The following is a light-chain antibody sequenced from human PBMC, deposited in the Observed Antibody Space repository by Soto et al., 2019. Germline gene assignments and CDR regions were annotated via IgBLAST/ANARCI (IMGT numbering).Light chain of an antibody. Sequence: QSVLTQPPSVSGAPGQRVTISCTGSSSNIGAGYDVHWYLHLPGTAPKLLIFGNSHRPSGVPDRFSASKSGTSASLAITGLQAEDEADYYCQSYENTLSGVVFGGGTKLTVL. CDR3: QSYENTLSGVV. V-gene: IGLV1-40*01. J-gene: IGLJ2*01. CDR1: SSNIGAGYD. CDR2: GNS.